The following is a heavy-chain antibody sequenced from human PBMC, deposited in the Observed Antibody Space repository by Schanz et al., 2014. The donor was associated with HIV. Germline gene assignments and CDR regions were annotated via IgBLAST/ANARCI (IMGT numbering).Heavy chain of an antibody. Sequence: QVQLVESGGGVVQPGRSLRLSCAASGFTFRSYGMHWVRQAPGKGLECVASMSYDGRNEHYVDSVKGRFTISRDNAKNSLYLQMNSLRAEDTAVYYCAREPSTYFYDTSGSGVDYWGQGTLVTVSS. V-gene: IGHV3-33*08. D-gene: IGHD3-22*01. CDR3: AREPSTYFYDTSGSGVDY. J-gene: IGHJ4*02. CDR1: GFTFRSYG. CDR2: MSYDGRNE.